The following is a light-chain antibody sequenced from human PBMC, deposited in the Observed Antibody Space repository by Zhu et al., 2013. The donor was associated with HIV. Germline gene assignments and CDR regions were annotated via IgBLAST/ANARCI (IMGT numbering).Light chain of an antibody. CDR2: GAS. J-gene: IGKJ5*01. CDR3: QQYNSYPIT. CDR1: QGISNS. V-gene: IGKV1-27*01. Sequence: DVQMTQSPSSLSASVGDRVTITCRATQGISNSLAWYQQKPGEVPKLLIYGASTLSSEVPSRFSGSGSGTDFTLTISSLQPEDFATYYCQQYNSYPITFGQGTRLEIK.